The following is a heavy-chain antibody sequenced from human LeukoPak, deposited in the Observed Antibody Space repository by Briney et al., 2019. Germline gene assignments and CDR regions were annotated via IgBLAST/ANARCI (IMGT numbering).Heavy chain of an antibody. J-gene: IGHJ4*02. Sequence: GGSLRLSCAASGFTFSSYAMSWVRQAPGKGREWVSDISSSGSTIYYADSVKGRFTISRDNAKNSLYLQMNSLRAEDTAVYYCAWGIAAAGLFDYWGQGTLVTVSS. CDR1: GFTFSSYA. D-gene: IGHD6-13*01. CDR3: AWGIAAAGLFDY. CDR2: ISSSGSTI. V-gene: IGHV3-48*04.